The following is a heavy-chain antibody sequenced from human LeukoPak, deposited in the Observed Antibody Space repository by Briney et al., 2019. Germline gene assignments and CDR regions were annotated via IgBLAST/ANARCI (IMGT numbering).Heavy chain of an antibody. CDR1: GGSFSGYY. CDR2: INHSGST. V-gene: IGHV4-34*01. D-gene: IGHD6-19*01. J-gene: IGHJ5*02. Sequence: LVKPSETLSLTCAVYGGSFSGYYWSWIRQPPGKGLEWIGEINHSGSTNCNPSLKSRVTISVDTSKNQFSLKLSSVTAADTAVYYCARGRSCWIAVAGNTYCGFDPWGQGTLVTVSS. CDR3: ARGRSCWIAVAGNTYCGFDP.